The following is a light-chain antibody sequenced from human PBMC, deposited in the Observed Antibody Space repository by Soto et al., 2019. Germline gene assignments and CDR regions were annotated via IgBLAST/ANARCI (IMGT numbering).Light chain of an antibody. J-gene: IGKJ1*01. Sequence: GLERSPCTVSLSAEKRATLSCGASQSVSNNYLAWYQQKPGQAPRLLIYGASNRATGIPDRFSGSGSGTDFTLTISRLEPAHLAVYYCQQYGSSGTSGPGTKVDIK. CDR3: QQYGSSGT. V-gene: IGKV3-20*01. CDR2: GAS. CDR1: QSVSNNY.